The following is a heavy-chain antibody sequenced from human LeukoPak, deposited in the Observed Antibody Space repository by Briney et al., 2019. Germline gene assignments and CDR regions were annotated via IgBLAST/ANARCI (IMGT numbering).Heavy chain of an antibody. CDR1: GGSISSSSYY. J-gene: IGHJ4*02. V-gene: IGHV4-39*07. CDR2: INHSGST. Sequence: SETLSLTCTVSGGSISSSSYYWGWIRQPPGKGLEWIGEINHSGSTNYNPSLKSRVTISVDTSKNQFSLKLSSVTAADTAVYYCARDLEWERTFDYWGQGTLVTVSS. CDR3: ARDLEWERTFDY. D-gene: IGHD1-26*01.